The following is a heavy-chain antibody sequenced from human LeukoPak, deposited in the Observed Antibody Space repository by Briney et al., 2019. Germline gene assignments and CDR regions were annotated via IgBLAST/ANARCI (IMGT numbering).Heavy chain of an antibody. CDR3: ARDQGILKWELDY. Sequence: SETLSLTCTVSGGSISSSSYYWGWIRQPPGKGLEWIGSIYYSGNTYYNPSLKSRVTISVDTSNNQFSLKLSSVAAADTAVYYCARDQGILKWELDYWGQGTLVSVSS. V-gene: IGHV4-39*07. D-gene: IGHD1-26*01. CDR1: GGSISSSSYY. CDR2: IYYSGNT. J-gene: IGHJ4*02.